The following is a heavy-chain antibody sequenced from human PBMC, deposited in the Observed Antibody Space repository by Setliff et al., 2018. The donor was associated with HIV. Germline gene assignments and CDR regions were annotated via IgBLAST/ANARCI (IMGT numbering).Heavy chain of an antibody. CDR2: INPAGNHT. Sequence: GASVKVSCKASGYTFTSDYIHWVRQAPGQGLEWMGIINPAGNHTSYAQKFQGRVTMTRDTSISTAYMELSRLRSDDTAVYYCARDHCSSSGCYEYSYYGMYVWGQGTTVTVSS. CDR1: GYTFTSDY. J-gene: IGHJ6*02. V-gene: IGHV1-46*01. CDR3: ARDHCSSSGCYEYSYYGMYV. D-gene: IGHD2-2*01.